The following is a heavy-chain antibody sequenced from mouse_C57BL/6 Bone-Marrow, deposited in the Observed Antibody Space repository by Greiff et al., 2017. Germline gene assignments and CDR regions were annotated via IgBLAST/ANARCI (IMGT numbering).Heavy chain of an antibody. CDR1: GYTFTDYY. Sequence: VQLQQSGAELVRPGASVKLSCKASGYTFTDYYINWVKQRPGQGLEWIARIYPGSGSTYYNEKFKGKATLTADNSSSTAYMQLSSLPSEDAAVYFWAGNWAWFAYWGQGTLVTVSA. D-gene: IGHD4-1*01. J-gene: IGHJ3*01. CDR2: IYPGSGST. V-gene: IGHV1-76*01. CDR3: AGNWAWFAY.